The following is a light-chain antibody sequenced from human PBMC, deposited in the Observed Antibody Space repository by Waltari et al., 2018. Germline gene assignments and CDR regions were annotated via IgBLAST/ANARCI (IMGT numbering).Light chain of an antibody. J-gene: IGKJ5*01. Sequence: DVVMTKSPLSLPVTLGQPASISCRSSQSLVHSDGNIYLNWFQQRPGQSPRRLIYKVSDRDSGVPDRFSGSGSGTDFTLKISRVEAEDVGVYYCMQGAHWPITFGQGTRLEIK. CDR1: QSLVHSDGNIY. CDR2: KVS. V-gene: IGKV2-30*02. CDR3: MQGAHWPIT.